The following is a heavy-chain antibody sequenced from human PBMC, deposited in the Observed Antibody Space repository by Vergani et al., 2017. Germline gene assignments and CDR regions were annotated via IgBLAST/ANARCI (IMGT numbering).Heavy chain of an antibody. CDR3: ATAGAAYCRGASCDDFFEY. J-gene: IGHJ4*02. CDR2: TRYDGIVE. D-gene: IGHD2-15*01. V-gene: IGHV3-30*02. CDR1: GFSFGSYG. Sequence: QVQLVESGGNVVQSGTSLRLSCAASGFSFGSYGMHWVRQAPGKGLEWVAFTRYDGIVEYYGDSVRGRFTISRDNSKNTLYLQMNRLRPEDTAVYYCATAGAAYCRGASCDDFFEYWGQGTLVTVAS.